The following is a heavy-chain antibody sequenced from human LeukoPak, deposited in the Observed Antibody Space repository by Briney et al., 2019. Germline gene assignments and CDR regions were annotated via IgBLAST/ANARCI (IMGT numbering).Heavy chain of an antibody. V-gene: IGHV3-30-3*01. Sequence: GGSLRLSCAASGFTFSSYAMHWVRQAPGKGLEWVAVISYDGSNKYYADSVKGRFTISRDNSKNTLYLQMNSLRAEDTAVYYCAREQKWEVRSPFDYWGQGTLVTVSS. CDR1: GFTFSSYA. D-gene: IGHD1-26*01. J-gene: IGHJ4*02. CDR3: AREQKWEVRSPFDY. CDR2: ISYDGSNK.